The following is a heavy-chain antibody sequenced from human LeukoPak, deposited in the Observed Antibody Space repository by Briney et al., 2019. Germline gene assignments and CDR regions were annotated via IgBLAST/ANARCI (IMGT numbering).Heavy chain of an antibody. CDR2: IIPIFGTA. D-gene: IGHD5-24*01. CDR3: ARAPDNYGIDDY. V-gene: IGHV1-69*13. CDR1: GGTFSSYA. Sequence: SVKVSCKASGGTFSSYAISWVRQAPGQGLEWMGGIIPIFGTANYAQKFQGRVTITADESTSTAYMELSSLRSEDTAVYYCARAPDNYGIDDYWGQGTLVTVSS. J-gene: IGHJ4*02.